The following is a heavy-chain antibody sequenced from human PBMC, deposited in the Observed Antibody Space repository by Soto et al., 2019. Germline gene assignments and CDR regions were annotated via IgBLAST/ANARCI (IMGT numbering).Heavy chain of an antibody. J-gene: IGHJ4*02. CDR1: GFTFSSYS. Sequence: GGSLRLSCAASGFTFSSYSMNWVRQAPGKGLEWVSYISSSSSTIYYADSVKGRFTISRDNAKNSLYLQMNSLRDEDTAVYYCARDNRRGGSSTGIFDYWGQGTLVTVSS. V-gene: IGHV3-48*02. D-gene: IGHD2-15*01. CDR3: ARDNRRGGSSTGIFDY. CDR2: ISSSSSTI.